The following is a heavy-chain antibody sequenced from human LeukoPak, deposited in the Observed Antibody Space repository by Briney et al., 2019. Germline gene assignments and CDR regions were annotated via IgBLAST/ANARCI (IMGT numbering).Heavy chain of an antibody. Sequence: PGGSLSLSCAASGFTFSSYAMSWVHQAPGKGLEWVSVIYSGGSTYYADSVKGRFTISRDNSKNTLYLQMNSLRAEDTAVYYCARVVSPEPYYYAVYYFDYWGQGTLVTVSS. J-gene: IGHJ4*02. V-gene: IGHV3-66*01. D-gene: IGHD3-10*01. CDR1: GFTFSSYA. CDR3: ARVVSPEPYYYAVYYFDY. CDR2: IYSGGST.